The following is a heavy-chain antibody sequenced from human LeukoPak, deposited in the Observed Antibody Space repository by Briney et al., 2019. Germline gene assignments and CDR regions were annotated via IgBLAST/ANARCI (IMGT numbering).Heavy chain of an antibody. CDR3: ARGFLFYDFWSGPGWFDP. Sequence: SVKVSCKASGYTFTGYYMHWVRQAPGQGLEWMGGIIPIFGTANYAQKFQGRVTITTDESTSTAYMELSSPRSEDTAVYYCARGFLFYDFWSGPGWFDPWGQGTLVTVSS. D-gene: IGHD3-3*01. V-gene: IGHV1-69*05. J-gene: IGHJ5*02. CDR1: GYTFTGYY. CDR2: IIPIFGTA.